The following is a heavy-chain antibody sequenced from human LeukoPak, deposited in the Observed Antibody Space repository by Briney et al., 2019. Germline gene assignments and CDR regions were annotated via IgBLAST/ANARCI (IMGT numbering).Heavy chain of an antibody. J-gene: IGHJ2*01. CDR3: AKDGRTDYSNPFDL. CDR1: GFTFSSYS. V-gene: IGHV3-48*04. CDR2: ISSSSSTI. D-gene: IGHD4-11*01. Sequence: GGSLRLSCAASGFTFSSYSMNWVRQAPGKGLEWVSYISSSSSTIYYADSVKGRFTISRDNAKNSLYLQMNSLRAEDTAVYYCAKDGRTDYSNPFDLWGRGTLVTVSS.